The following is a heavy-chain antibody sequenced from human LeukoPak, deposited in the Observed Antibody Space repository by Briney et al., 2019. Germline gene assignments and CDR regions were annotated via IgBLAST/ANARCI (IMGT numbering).Heavy chain of an antibody. Sequence: SETLSLTCTVSGGSISSSSYYWGWIRQPPGKGLEWIGSIYYSGSTYYNPSLKRRVTISVDTSKNQFSLKLSSVTAADTAVYYCASYLWFGNKYYFDYCGQGSLVTVSS. CDR3: ASYLWFGNKYYFDY. J-gene: IGHJ4*02. CDR1: GGSISSSSYY. D-gene: IGHD3-10*01. V-gene: IGHV4-39*07. CDR2: IYYSGST.